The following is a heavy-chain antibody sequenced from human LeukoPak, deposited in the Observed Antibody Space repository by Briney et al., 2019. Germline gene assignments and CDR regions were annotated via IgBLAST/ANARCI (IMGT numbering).Heavy chain of an antibody. CDR3: ARDSDTAMVIYYGMDV. CDR1: GYTFTNYA. CDR2: ISAYNGNT. V-gene: IGHV1-18*01. D-gene: IGHD5-18*01. Sequence: GASVKVSCKASGYTFTNYAVNWLRQAPGQRLEWMGWISAYNGNTNYAQKLQGRVTMTTDTSTSTAYMELRSLRSDDTAVYYCARDSDTAMVIYYGMDVWGQGTTVTVSS. J-gene: IGHJ6*02.